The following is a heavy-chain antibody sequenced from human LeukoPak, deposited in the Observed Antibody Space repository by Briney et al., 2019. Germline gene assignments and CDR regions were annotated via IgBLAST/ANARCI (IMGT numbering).Heavy chain of an antibody. J-gene: IGHJ4*02. CDR2: INWDGVNT. D-gene: IGHD3-22*01. V-gene: IGHV3-43*01. CDR3: AKKYYYDSSGYYYGHFDY. CDR1: GFTFDDYT. Sequence: PGGSLRLSCAASGFTFDDYTMQWVRQPPGKGLEWVSLINWDGVNTYYADSVKGRFTISRDNSKNTLYLQMNSLRAEDTAVYYCAKKYYYDSSGYYYGHFDYWGQGTLVTVSS.